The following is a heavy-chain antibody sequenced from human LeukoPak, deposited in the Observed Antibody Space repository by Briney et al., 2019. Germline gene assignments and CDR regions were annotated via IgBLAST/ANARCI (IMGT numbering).Heavy chain of an antibody. Sequence: PSETLSLTCAVYGGSFSGYYWSWIRQPPGKGLEWIGEINHSGSTNYNPSLTSRVTISVDTSKNQFSLKLSSVTAADTAVYYCARGRRYYDSSGYSMDYWGQGTLVTVSS. CDR2: INHSGST. CDR3: ARGRRYYDSSGYSMDY. V-gene: IGHV4-34*01. D-gene: IGHD3-22*01. CDR1: GGSFSGYY. J-gene: IGHJ4*02.